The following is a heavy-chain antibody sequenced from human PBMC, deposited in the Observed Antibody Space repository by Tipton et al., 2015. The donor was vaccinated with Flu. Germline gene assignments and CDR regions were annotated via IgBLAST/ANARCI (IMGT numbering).Heavy chain of an antibody. J-gene: IGHJ3*02. CDR3: ARDPDVLRFLEWPRAFDI. D-gene: IGHD3-3*01. CDR2: IIPILGIA. Sequence: QSGPEVKKPGSSVKVSCKASGGTFSSYTISWVRQAPGQGLEWMGRIIPILGIANYAQKFQGRVTITADKSTSTAYMELSSLRSEDTAVYYCARDPDVLRFLEWPRAFDIRGQGTMVTVSS. CDR1: GGTFSSYT. V-gene: IGHV1-69*04.